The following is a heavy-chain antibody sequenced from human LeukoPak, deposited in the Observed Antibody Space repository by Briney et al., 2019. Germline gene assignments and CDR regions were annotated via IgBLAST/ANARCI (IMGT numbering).Heavy chain of an antibody. J-gene: IGHJ4*02. CDR3: AREVVLVAAYYFDY. CDR1: GGSISSGGYY. CDR2: IYYSGST. Sequence: SETLSLTCTVSGGSISSGGYYWSWIRQHPGKGLEWIGYIYYSGSTYYNPSLKSRVTISVDTSKNQFSLKLSSVTAADTAVYYCAREVVLVAAYYFDYWGQETLVTVSS. D-gene: IGHD2-15*01. V-gene: IGHV4-31*03.